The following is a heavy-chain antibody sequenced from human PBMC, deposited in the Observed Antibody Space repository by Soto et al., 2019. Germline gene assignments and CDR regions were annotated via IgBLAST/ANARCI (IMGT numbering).Heavy chain of an antibody. V-gene: IGHV3-7*01. CDR3: ARDSGASGTDYYYYGMDV. D-gene: IGHD6-13*01. Sequence: GGSLRLSCAASGFTFSSYWMSWVRQAPGKGLEWVANIKQDGSEKYYVDSVKGRFTISRDNAKNSLYLQMNSLRDEDTAVYYCARDSGASGTDYYYYGMDVWGQETTVTVSS. J-gene: IGHJ6*02. CDR1: GFTFSSYW. CDR2: IKQDGSEK.